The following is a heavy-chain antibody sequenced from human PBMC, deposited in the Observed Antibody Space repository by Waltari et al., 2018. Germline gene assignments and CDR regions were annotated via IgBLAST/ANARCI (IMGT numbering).Heavy chain of an antibody. V-gene: IGHV4-38-2*01. J-gene: IGHJ4*02. Sequence: QVQLQESGPGLVKPSETLSLTCAVSGGSISGGYDWSWIRQPPGKGLEWIGYIYGSSGSTNYNPSLKKRVTISKETSKNQFSLKLSSVTAADTAVYYCAIKPGGSYFRYWGQGVLVTVSS. CDR3: AIKPGGSYFRY. CDR1: GGSISGGYD. D-gene: IGHD2-15*01. CDR2: IYGSSGST.